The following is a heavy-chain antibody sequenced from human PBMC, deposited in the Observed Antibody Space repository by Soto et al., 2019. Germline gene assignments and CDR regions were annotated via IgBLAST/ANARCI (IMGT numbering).Heavy chain of an antibody. Sequence: GGSLRLSCAASGFTFSSYSMNWVRQAPGKGLEWVSYISSSSSTIYYADSVKGRFTISRDNAKNSLYLQMNSLRDEDTAVYYCAREWGYSSSPGGMDVWGQGTTVTVSS. V-gene: IGHV3-48*02. CDR2: ISSSSSTI. CDR3: AREWGYSSSPGGMDV. D-gene: IGHD6-6*01. CDR1: GFTFSSYS. J-gene: IGHJ6*02.